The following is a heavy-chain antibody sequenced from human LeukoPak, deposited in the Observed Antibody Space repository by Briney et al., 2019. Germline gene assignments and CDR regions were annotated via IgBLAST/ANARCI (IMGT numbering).Heavy chain of an antibody. CDR3: APWIQLWGNFDY. CDR1: GGSISSSSYY. J-gene: IGHJ4*02. V-gene: IGHV4-39*07. CDR2: IYYSGST. Sequence: SETLSLTCTVSGGSISSSSYYWGWIRQPPGKGLEWIGSIYYSGSTYYNPSLKSRVTISVDTSKNQFSLKLSSVTAADTAVYYCAPWIQLWGNFDYWGQGTLVTVSS. D-gene: IGHD5-18*01.